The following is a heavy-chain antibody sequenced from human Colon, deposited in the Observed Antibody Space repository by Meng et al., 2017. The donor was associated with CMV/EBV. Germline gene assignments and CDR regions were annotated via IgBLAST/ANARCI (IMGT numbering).Heavy chain of an antibody. CDR3: ARDRSYYGGTDFFDF. CDR2: IQQDGSLT. D-gene: IGHD4-23*01. V-gene: IGHV3-7*01. CDR1: GLSFSNFW. J-gene: IGHJ4*02. Sequence: GESLKISCAASGLSFSNFWMSWVRQTPGKGLEWVASIQQDGSLTYYVDSVKGRFTISRDNAKNSVYLQMNSLRAEDTGLYYCARDRSYYGGTDFFDFWGQGTLVTVSS.